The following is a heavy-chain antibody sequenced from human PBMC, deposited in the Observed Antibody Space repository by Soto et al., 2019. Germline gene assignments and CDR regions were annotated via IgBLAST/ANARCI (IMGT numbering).Heavy chain of an antibody. D-gene: IGHD2-21*01. Sequence: PSENLYLTCTVSGGSISSSYCCWIRQPPGKRLEWIGYIYYSGSTYYNSSLKSRVTMSVDTSKNQFSLKLSSVTFSDSAVYYRARXLIYWAQRTPVTVSS. J-gene: IGHJ4*02. CDR2: IYYSGST. CDR1: GGSISSSY. CDR3: ARXLIY. V-gene: IGHV4-59*01.